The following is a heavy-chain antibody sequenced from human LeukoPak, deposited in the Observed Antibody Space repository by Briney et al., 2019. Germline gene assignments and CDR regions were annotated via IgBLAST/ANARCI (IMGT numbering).Heavy chain of an antibody. Sequence: GGSLRLSCVASGFTFSFYAMSWVRQAPGQGLDWVSGMSAGGTSTSYADSVKGRFTISRDNSKNTLYLHMDSLRAEDTAIYYCAKMRGIVITFGGVIFDSWGQGTLATVSS. J-gene: IGHJ4*02. CDR2: MSAGGTST. CDR3: AKMRGIVITFGGVIFDS. V-gene: IGHV3-23*01. CDR1: GFTFSFYA. D-gene: IGHD3-16*01.